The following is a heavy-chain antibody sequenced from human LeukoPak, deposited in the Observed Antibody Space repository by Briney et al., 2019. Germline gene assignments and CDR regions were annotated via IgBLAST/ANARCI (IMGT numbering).Heavy chain of an antibody. D-gene: IGHD3-10*01. CDR1: GGSISSSSYY. V-gene: IGHV4-39*07. J-gene: IGHJ5*02. Sequence: PSETLSFTCTVSGGSISSSSYYWGWIRQPPGKGLEWIGSIYYSGSTYYNPSLKSRVTISVDTSKNQFSLKLSSVTAADTAVYYCARDSSPEYYYGPENWFDPWGQGTLVTVSS. CDR3: ARDSSPEYYYGPENWFDP. CDR2: IYYSGST.